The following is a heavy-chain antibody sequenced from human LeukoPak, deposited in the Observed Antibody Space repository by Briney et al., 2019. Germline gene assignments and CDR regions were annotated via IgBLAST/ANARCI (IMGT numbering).Heavy chain of an antibody. CDR1: GFTFSAYA. Sequence: GGSLRLSCVASGFTFSAYAMTWVRQPPEKGLEWVSAIRSSADATYHADSVKGRFTISRDNSKNTLYLQMNSLRAEDTAVYYCAKRRPFEYWGQGTLVTVSS. J-gene: IGHJ4*02. CDR3: AKRRPFEY. V-gene: IGHV3-23*01. CDR2: IRSSADAT.